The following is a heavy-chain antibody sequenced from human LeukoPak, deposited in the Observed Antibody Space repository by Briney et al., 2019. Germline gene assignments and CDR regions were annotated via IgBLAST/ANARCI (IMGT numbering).Heavy chain of an antibody. CDR1: GFNLSRIG. CDR3: ARDFDDVNGDYYYILDY. V-gene: IGHV3-30*02. D-gene: IGHD3-10*01. J-gene: IGHJ4*02. CDR2: LGNDGTKK. Sequence: GGPLRLPCAASGFNLSRIGLHGVRQAPGKGLEGVAFLGNDGTKKFYGDSVRGRFTISRDNSKNTVYLQMNSLRDDDTAVYYCARDFDDVNGDYYYILDYWGQGILVTVSS.